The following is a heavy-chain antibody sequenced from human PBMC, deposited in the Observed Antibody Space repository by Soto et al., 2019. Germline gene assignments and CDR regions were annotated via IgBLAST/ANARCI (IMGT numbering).Heavy chain of an antibody. J-gene: IGHJ4*02. D-gene: IGHD6-6*01. CDR1: GFTLSDYY. CDR3: ARTINVHFFDY. Sequence: GGSLRLSCAASGFTLSDYYMSWIRQAPGKGLEWVSYISSSSSTIYYADSVKGRFTISRDNVKNSLYLQMNSLRAEDTAVYYCARTINVHFFDYWGQGTPVTVSS. CDR2: ISSSSSTI. V-gene: IGHV3-11*01.